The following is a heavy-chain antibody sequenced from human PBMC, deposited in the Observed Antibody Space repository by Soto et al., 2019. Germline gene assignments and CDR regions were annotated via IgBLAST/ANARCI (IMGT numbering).Heavy chain of an antibody. V-gene: IGHV4-34*01. Sequence: QVQLQQWGAGLLKPSETLSLTCAVYGGSFSGYYWSWIRQPPGKGLEWIGEINHSGSTNYNQSPNGPLTISRDSLKHPFSPKLSSVTAGDTAWYYLARSQSSLLLDCWGQGVLVTVSS. CDR3: ARSQSSLLLDC. D-gene: IGHD2-8*02. J-gene: IGHJ4*02. CDR2: INHSGST. CDR1: GGSFSGYY.